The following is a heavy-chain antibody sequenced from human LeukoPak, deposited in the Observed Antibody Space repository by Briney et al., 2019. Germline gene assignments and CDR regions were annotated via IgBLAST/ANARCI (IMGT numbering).Heavy chain of an antibody. J-gene: IGHJ4*02. Sequence: ASVKVSCKASGYTFTSYAMNWVRQAPGQGLEWMGWINTNTGNPTYAQGFTGRFAFSLGTSVSTAYLRISSLKAEDTAVYYCASLTNRLGYWGQGTLVTVSS. CDR1: GYTFTSYA. D-gene: IGHD1-14*01. CDR3: ASLTNRLGY. V-gene: IGHV7-4-1*02. CDR2: INTNTGNP.